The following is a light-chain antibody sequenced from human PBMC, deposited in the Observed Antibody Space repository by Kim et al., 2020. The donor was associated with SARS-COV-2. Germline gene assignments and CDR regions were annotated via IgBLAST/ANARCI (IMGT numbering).Light chain of an antibody. J-gene: IGLJ3*02. CDR1: RSNIVDAT. Sequence: GQRVTISCSGRRSNIVDATLTLYQHLPGTAPTLLIYHNNQRPSGVPDRFSGSQSGTSASLAISGLQSDDEADYYCATWDGSLNGWVFGGGTQLTVL. CDR3: ATWDGSLNGWV. V-gene: IGLV1-44*01. CDR2: HNN.